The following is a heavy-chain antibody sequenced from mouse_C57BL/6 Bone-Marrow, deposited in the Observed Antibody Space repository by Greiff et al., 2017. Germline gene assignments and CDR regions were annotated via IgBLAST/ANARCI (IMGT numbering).Heavy chain of an antibody. CDR2: IEPNRGGT. D-gene: IGHD2-2*01. J-gene: IGHJ4*01. CDR1: GYTFPSYW. CDR3: ATMVKEDYYAMDY. Sequence: QVQLQQPGAELVKPGASVKLSCKASGYTFPSYWMPWVKQRPGRGLEWIGRIEPNRGGTKYNEKFKSKATLTVDKPSSTAYMQRSSLTSEDSAVFYCATMVKEDYYAMDYWGQGTSVTVAS. V-gene: IGHV1-72*01.